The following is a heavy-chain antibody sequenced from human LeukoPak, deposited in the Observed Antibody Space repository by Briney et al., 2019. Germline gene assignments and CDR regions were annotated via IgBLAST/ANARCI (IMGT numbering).Heavy chain of an antibody. Sequence: PGGSLRLSCAASGFTFSSYAMSWVRQAPGKGLEWVSAISGSGGSTYYADSVKGRFTISRDNSKNTLYLQMNSLRAEDTAVYYCAKDDLRVGGDYVNYYYGMDVWGQGTTVTVSS. J-gene: IGHJ6*02. CDR2: ISGSGGST. V-gene: IGHV3-23*01. CDR1: GFTFSSYA. CDR3: AKDDLRVGGDYVNYYYGMDV. D-gene: IGHD4-17*01.